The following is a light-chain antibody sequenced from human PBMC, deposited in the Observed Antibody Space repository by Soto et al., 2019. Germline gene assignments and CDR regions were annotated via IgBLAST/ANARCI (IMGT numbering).Light chain of an antibody. Sequence: EIVLTQSPGTLSLSPGETATLSCRASQTITNNYLAWYQQKPGQAPRLVMSGASSRATGIPDRFSGGGSETDFTITISRLEPEDFAVYYCQQYDSSYTFGQGTKLEIK. CDR1: QTITNNY. V-gene: IGKV3-20*01. CDR2: GAS. CDR3: QQYDSSYT. J-gene: IGKJ2*01.